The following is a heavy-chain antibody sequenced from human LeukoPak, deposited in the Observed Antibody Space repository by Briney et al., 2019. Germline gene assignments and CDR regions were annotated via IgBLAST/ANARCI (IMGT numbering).Heavy chain of an antibody. CDR2: INLGDSDT. Sequence: GESLKISCEVSGRRFTNHWIGWVRQMRGKGLEWMGIINLGDSDTKYSPSFQGQVTISLDKSISTAYLQWRSLKASDTAMYYCARRPYSGSPNWFDPWGQGTLVTVSS. D-gene: IGHD1-26*01. V-gene: IGHV5-51*01. J-gene: IGHJ5*02. CDR3: ARRPYSGSPNWFDP. CDR1: GRRFTNHW.